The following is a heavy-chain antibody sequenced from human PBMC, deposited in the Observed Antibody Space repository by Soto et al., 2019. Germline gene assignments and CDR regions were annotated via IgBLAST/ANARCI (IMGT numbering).Heavy chain of an antibody. J-gene: IGHJ5*02. V-gene: IGHV4-34*01. Sequence: QVQLQQWGAGLLKPSETLSLTCAVYGGSFSGYYWSWIRQPPGKGLEWIGEINHSGSTNYNPSLKRRVTISIDTSKNQFSLKLSSVPAADTAIYYCARDSLGIAVLGTGRSKNNWFDPWGQGTLVTVSS. CDR2: INHSGST. D-gene: IGHD6-19*01. CDR3: ARDSLGIAVLGTGRSKNNWFDP. CDR1: GGSFSGYY.